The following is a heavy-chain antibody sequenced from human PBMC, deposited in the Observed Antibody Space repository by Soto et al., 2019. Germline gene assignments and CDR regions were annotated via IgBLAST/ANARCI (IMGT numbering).Heavy chain of an antibody. J-gene: IGHJ4*02. D-gene: IGHD3-16*01. CDR3: ARQTGGCGYYFDY. CDR1: GGSISSSSYY. V-gene: IGHV4-39*01. CDR2: IYYSGNT. Sequence: QVQLQESGPGLVKPSETLSLTCTVSGGSISSSSYYWGWVRQPPGKGLERIGAIYYSGNTYYNPSLESRVTISIDTSTHQFLLKQKSVTAADTAVYYCARQTGGCGYYFDYWGQGILVTVSS.